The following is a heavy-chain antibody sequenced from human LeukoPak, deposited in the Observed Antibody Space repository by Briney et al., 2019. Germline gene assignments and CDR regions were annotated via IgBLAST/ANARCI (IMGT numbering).Heavy chain of an antibody. CDR3: AKWEYYYDSSGSAFDY. V-gene: IGHV3-23*01. J-gene: IGHJ4*02. Sequence: GGSLRLSCAASGFTFSSYAMSWVRQAPGKGLEWVSAISGSGGSTYYADSVKGRFTISRDNSKNTLYLQMNSLRAEDTAVYYCAKWEYYYDSSGSAFDYWGQGTLVTVSS. CDR2: ISGSGGST. CDR1: GFTFSSYA. D-gene: IGHD3-22*01.